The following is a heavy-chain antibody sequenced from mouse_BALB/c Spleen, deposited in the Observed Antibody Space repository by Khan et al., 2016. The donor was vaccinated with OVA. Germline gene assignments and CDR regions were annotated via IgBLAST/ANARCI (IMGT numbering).Heavy chain of an antibody. CDR1: GYTFTDYN. CDR2: ITPNNGGT. D-gene: IGHD1-1*01. J-gene: IGHJ2*01. CDR3: TRGGHGSPFDY. Sequence: VQLQQSGPELVKPGASVKIPCKASGYTFTDYNMDWVKQSHGKSLEWIGDITPNNGGTIYNQRFKGKATLTVDKSSSTAYMELRSLTSEDTAVYYCTRGGHGSPFDYWGQGTTLTGSS. V-gene: IGHV1-18*01.